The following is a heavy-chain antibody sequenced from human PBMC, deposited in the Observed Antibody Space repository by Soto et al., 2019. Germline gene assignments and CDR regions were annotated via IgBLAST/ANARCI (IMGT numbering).Heavy chain of an antibody. CDR3: ARDQHYDILTGYQSYDAFDI. Sequence: GGSLRLSCAASRFTFSSYGMHWVRQAPGKGLEWVAVIWYDGSNKYYADSVKGRFTISRDNSKNTLYLQMNSLRAEDTAVYYCARDQHYDILTGYQSYDAFDIWGQGTMVTVSS. J-gene: IGHJ3*02. V-gene: IGHV3-33*01. D-gene: IGHD3-9*01. CDR2: IWYDGSNK. CDR1: RFTFSSYG.